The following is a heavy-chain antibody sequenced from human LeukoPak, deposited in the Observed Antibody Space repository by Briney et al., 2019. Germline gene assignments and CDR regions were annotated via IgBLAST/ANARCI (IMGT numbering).Heavy chain of an antibody. CDR2: ISGSGGST. CDR3: ARTFSSSWTPLFGY. J-gene: IGHJ4*02. CDR1: GFTFSSYW. D-gene: IGHD6-13*01. Sequence: QPGGSLRLSCAASGFTFSSYWMNWVRQAPGKGLEWVSAISGSGGSTYYADSVKGRFTISRDNSKNTLYLQMNSLRAEDTAVYYCARTFSSSWTPLFGYWGQGTLVTVSS. V-gene: IGHV3-23*01.